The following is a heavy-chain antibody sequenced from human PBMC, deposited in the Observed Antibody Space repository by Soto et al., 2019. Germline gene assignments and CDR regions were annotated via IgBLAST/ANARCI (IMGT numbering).Heavy chain of an antibody. CDR1: GFTFTRYS. Sequence: PGGSLRLSCAASGFTFTRYSMNWVRQAPGKGLEWVSAISSNTNYIYYEDSMKGRFTISRDNAKNSLYLEMNSRRAEDTAVYYCARESEDLTSNFDYWGQGTLVTVSS. V-gene: IGHV3-21*06. CDR3: ARESEDLTSNFDY. J-gene: IGHJ4*02. CDR2: ISSNTNYI.